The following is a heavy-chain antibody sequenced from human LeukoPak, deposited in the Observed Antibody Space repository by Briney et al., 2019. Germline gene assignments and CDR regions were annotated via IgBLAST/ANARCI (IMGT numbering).Heavy chain of an antibody. CDR2: INPSGGST. D-gene: IGHD1-7*01. Sequence: ASVKVSCKASGYTFTSYYMHRVRQAPGQGLEWMGIINPSGGSTSYAQKFQGRVTMTGDTSTSTVYMELSSLRSEDTAVYYCARELELPGWFDPWGQGTLVTVSS. CDR1: GYTFTSYY. V-gene: IGHV1-46*01. CDR3: ARELELPGWFDP. J-gene: IGHJ5*02.